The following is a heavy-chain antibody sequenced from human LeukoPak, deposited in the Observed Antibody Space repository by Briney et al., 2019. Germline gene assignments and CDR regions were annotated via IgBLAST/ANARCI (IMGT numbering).Heavy chain of an antibody. CDR3: AREPRGYSYGL. Sequence: PGGSLRLSCAASGFTFSSYWMSWVRQAPGKGLEWVANIKQDGSEKDYVASVKGRFTISRDNAKDSLYLQMNSLRAEDTAVYYCAREPRGYSYGLWGRGTLVTVSS. CDR1: GFTFSSYW. V-gene: IGHV3-7*01. D-gene: IGHD5-18*01. CDR2: IKQDGSEK. J-gene: IGHJ4*02.